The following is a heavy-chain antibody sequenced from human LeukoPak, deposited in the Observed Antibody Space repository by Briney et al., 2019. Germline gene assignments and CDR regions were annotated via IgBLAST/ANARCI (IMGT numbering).Heavy chain of an antibody. D-gene: IGHD2-21*02. V-gene: IGHV4-30-2*01. J-gene: IGHJ5*02. CDR2: IYHSGST. CDR3: ARVVVVTAIHWFDP. CDR1: GGSISSGGYS. Sequence: SETLSLTCTVSGGSISSGGYSWSWIRQPPGKGLEWIGYIYHSGSTYYNPSLKSRVTISVDRSKNQFSLKLSSVTAADTAVYYCARVVVVTAIHWFDPWGQGTLVTVSS.